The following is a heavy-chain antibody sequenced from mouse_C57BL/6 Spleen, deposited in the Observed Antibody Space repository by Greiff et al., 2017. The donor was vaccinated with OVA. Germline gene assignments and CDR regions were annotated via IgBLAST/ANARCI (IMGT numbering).Heavy chain of an antibody. CDR1: GFNIQDYY. CDR2: FDPEDGET. CDR3: AREYEFFPWFAY. J-gene: IGHJ3*01. D-gene: IGHD2-10*02. Sequence: EVPLQESGAELVKPGASVKLSCTASGFNIQDYYMHWVKQRTEQGLEWIGRFDPEDGETQYAPKFQGQATITADTSSNTAYLQLSSLTSEDTAVYYCAREYEFFPWFAYWGQGTLVTVSA. V-gene: IGHV14-2*01.